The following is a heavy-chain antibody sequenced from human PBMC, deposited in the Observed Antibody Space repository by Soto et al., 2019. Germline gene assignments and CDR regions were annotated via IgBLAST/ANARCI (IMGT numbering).Heavy chain of an antibody. CDR1: GFTFSNAW. Sequence: PGGSLRLSCAASGFTFSNAWMSWVRQAPGKGLEWVGRIKSKTDGGTRDYAAPVKGRFTISRDDSKNTLYLQMNSLKTEDTAVYYCTTDAVEMTTIDYWGQGTLVTVS. V-gene: IGHV3-15*01. CDR2: IKSKTDGGTR. CDR3: TTDAVEMTTIDY. J-gene: IGHJ4*02. D-gene: IGHD4-4*01.